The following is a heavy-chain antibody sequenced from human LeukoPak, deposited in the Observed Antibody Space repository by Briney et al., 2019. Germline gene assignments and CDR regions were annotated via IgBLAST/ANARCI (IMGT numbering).Heavy chain of an antibody. J-gene: IGHJ6*03. Sequence: ASVKVSCKASGGTFSSYAISWVRQAPGQGLEWMGGIIPIFGTANYVQKFQGRVTMTRDTSTSTVYMELSSLRSEDTAVYYCARTRGRDSYHYYYYMDVWGKGTTVTVSS. D-gene: IGHD1-26*01. CDR2: IIPIFGTA. V-gene: IGHV1-69*05. CDR1: GGTFSSYA. CDR3: ARTRGRDSYHYYYYMDV.